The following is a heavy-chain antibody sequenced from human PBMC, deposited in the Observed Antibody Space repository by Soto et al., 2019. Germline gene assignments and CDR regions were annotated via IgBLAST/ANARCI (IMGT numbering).Heavy chain of an antibody. CDR2: IWYDGSNK. J-gene: IGHJ6*02. V-gene: IGHV3-33*01. CDR1: RFTFSSYG. D-gene: IGHD6-6*01. Sequence: PGGSLRLSNAASRFTFSSYGMHWVRQAPGKGLEWVAVIWYDGSNKYYADSVKGRFTISRDNSKNTLYLQMNSLRAEDTAVYYCAREYSSSLDYYYYGMDVWGQGTTVTVSS. CDR3: AREYSSSLDYYYYGMDV.